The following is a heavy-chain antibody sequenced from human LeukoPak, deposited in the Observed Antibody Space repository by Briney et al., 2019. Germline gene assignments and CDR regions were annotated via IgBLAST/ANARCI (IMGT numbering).Heavy chain of an antibody. CDR3: AKDIGSDRFNYGMDV. CDR1: GFIFSSYG. CDR2: IRYDGSNK. V-gene: IGHV3-30*02. D-gene: IGHD6-19*01. J-gene: IGHJ6*02. Sequence: PGGSLRLSCASSGFIFSSYGMYWVRQAPGKGLEWVALIRYDGSNKYYADSVKGRFTISRDNSKNTLYLQMNSLRGEDTATYYCAKDIGSDRFNYGMDVWGQGTTVTVSS.